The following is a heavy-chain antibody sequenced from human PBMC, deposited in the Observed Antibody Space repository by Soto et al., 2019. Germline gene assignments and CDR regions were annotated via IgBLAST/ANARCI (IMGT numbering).Heavy chain of an antibody. J-gene: IGHJ4*02. CDR2: IYNSGAT. CDR3: ARGLVVVLSGTAEVINTPLDS. Sequence: PSETLSLTCTVSDDSIKSGGSYWSWVRQHPGKGLEWISFIYNSGATYYNPSLKTRVVASIDKSQYRFSLKVNSVTAADTAVYFCARGLVVVLSGTAEVINTPLDSWGPGTLVTVSS. V-gene: IGHV4-31*03. CDR1: DDSIKSGGSY. D-gene: IGHD6-13*01.